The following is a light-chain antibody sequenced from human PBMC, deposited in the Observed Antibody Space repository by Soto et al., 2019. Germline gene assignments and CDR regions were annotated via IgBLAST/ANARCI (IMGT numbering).Light chain of an antibody. Sequence: DIQMTQSPSTLSASVGDRVTITCRASQSINKWLAWFQQRPGEAPKVLIYEASNLERGVPSRFSGSGSGTEFTLTISRLQPDDFATYYCQQYSTFPVTFGQGTRLEIK. J-gene: IGKJ5*01. CDR2: EAS. CDR1: QSINKW. V-gene: IGKV1-5*03. CDR3: QQYSTFPVT.